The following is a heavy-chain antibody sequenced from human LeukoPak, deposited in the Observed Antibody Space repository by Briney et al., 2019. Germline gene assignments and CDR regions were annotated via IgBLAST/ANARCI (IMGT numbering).Heavy chain of an antibody. Sequence: SETLSLTCTVSGGSISSYYWSWIRQPPGKGLEWIGYIYYSGSTNYNPSLESRVTISVDTSKNQFSLKLSSVTAADTAVYYCASLGGGDPSYWGQGTLVTVSS. CDR2: IYYSGST. V-gene: IGHV4-59*01. J-gene: IGHJ4*02. CDR1: GGSISSYY. CDR3: ASLGGGDPSY. D-gene: IGHD2-21*02.